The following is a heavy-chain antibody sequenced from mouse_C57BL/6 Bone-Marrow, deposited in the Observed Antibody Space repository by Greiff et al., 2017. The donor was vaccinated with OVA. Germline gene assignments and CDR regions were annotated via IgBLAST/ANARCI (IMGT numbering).Heavy chain of an antibody. CDR3: ARDPGDGYLFAY. CDR2: ISYDGGN. J-gene: IGHJ3*01. D-gene: IGHD2-3*01. V-gene: IGHV3-6*01. Sequence: EVQVVESGPGLVKPSQSLSLTCSVTGYSITSGCYCNWIRQFPGTKLVWMGSISYDGGNNYNPSLKNRISITRNTSKNQFFLKLNSETTEDTTTYYCARDPGDGYLFAYWGQGTLVTVSA. CDR1: GYSITSGCY.